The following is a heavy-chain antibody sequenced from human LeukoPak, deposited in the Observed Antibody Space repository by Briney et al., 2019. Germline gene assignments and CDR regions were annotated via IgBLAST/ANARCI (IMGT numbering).Heavy chain of an antibody. Sequence: SETLSLTCTVSDGSISSYYWSWIRQPPGKGLEWIGYVYYSGSTNCNPSLKSRVTISVDTSKNQFSLKLSSVTAADTAVYYCARNMAGYSNDAFDIWGQGTMVTVSS. J-gene: IGHJ3*02. CDR3: ARNMAGYSNDAFDI. D-gene: IGHD3-9*01. CDR2: VYYSGST. CDR1: DGSISSYY. V-gene: IGHV4-59*01.